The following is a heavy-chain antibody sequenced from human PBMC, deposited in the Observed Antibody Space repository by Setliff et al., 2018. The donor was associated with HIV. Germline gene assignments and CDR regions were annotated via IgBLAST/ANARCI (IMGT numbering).Heavy chain of an antibody. CDR3: AAGYCGGDCYSRQSYFDY. CDR1: GGTFSSYA. V-gene: IGHV1-69*05. CDR2: IIPIFGTA. Sequence: ASVKVSCKASGGTFSSYAISWVRQAPGQGLEWMGGIIPIFGTANYAQKFQGRVTITTDESTSTAYMEMSSLRSEDTAVYYCAAGYCGGDCYSRQSYFDYWGQGTLVTVSS. J-gene: IGHJ4*02. D-gene: IGHD2-21*02.